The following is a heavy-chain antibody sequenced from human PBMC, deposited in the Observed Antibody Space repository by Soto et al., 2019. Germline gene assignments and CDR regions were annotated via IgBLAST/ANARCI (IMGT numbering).Heavy chain of an antibody. CDR1: GYTFTSYD. Sequence: GASVKVSCKASGYTFTSYDINWVRQATGQGLEWMGWMNPNNGNTNYAQKLQGRVTMTTDTSTSTAYMELRSLRSDDTAVYYCARVRRRYDSSGYSTLDYWGQGTLVTVSS. D-gene: IGHD3-22*01. J-gene: IGHJ4*02. CDR3: ARVRRRYDSSGYSTLDY. V-gene: IGHV1-18*01. CDR2: MNPNNGNT.